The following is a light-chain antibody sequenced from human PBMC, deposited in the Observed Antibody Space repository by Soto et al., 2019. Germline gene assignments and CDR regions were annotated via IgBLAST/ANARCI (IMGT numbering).Light chain of an antibody. J-gene: IGKJ5*01. Sequence: EIVLTQSPDTLSLSPGGRATLSCRASQSVTTRLAWYQQKPGQPPRLLIYYISTRATGIPARFSGSGSGTEFTLTINSLQSEDSAVYYCQQHNQWPITFGQGTRLEIK. CDR1: QSVTTR. CDR3: QQHNQWPIT. CDR2: YIS. V-gene: IGKV3D-15*01.